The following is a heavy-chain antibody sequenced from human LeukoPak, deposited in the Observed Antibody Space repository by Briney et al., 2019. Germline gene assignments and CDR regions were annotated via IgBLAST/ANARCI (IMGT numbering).Heavy chain of an antibody. CDR1: GFALGAFA. J-gene: IGHJ6*02. D-gene: IGHD1-26*01. Sequence: GGSLRLTCAASGFALGAFAMHWVRQAPGKGMEWVSLIDKDGRSTYYADSVKGRFTISRDNSKNSLYLQMNSLRTEDTALYYCATWAFYHSLDVWGQGTTVTVSS. CDR2: IDKDGRST. V-gene: IGHV3-43*02. CDR3: ATWAFYHSLDV.